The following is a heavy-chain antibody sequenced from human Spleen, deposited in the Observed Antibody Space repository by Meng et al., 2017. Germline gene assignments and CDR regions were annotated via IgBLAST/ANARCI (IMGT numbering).Heavy chain of an antibody. J-gene: IGHJ5*01. CDR1: GSSLITCGVG. Sequence: TLMDAGPSLVKPTQPLPRPCTFSGSSLITCGVGGGCIRHHPGKALEWLALIYLNDDKRYSPSLKSRLTITKDTSKTLVVLTMTNMDPVDTATYYCAHRGNYCSSPSCYGNWFDSWGQGTLVTVSS. D-gene: IGHD2-2*01. V-gene: IGHV2-5*01. CDR3: AHRGNYCSSPSCYGNWFDS. CDR2: IYLNDDK.